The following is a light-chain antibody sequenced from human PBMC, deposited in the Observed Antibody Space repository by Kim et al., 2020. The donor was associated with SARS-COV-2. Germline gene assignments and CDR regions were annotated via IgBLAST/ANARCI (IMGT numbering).Light chain of an antibody. J-gene: IGLJ2*01. CDR3: YSSAGSHTST. CDR2: AVT. V-gene: IGLV2-11*01. Sequence: QSVTLSCTGTNRDVPYYNLVSCYQQHPGTPPKSLIYAVTNRPSGVRDRLSGSKSDNPASLTISRLQAKDRADSYCYSSAGSHTSTFGEGTRQTVL. CDR1: NRDVPYYNL.